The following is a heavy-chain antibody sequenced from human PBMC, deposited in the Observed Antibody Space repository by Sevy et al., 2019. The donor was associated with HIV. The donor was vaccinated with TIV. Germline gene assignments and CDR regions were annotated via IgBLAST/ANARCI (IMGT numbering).Heavy chain of an antibody. CDR2: IYPGDSDI. J-gene: IGHJ4*02. Sequence: GGSLRLSCKGSGYRFTSYWIGWVRQMPGKGLEWMGIIYPGDSDIRYSPSFQGQVTISADKSINTAYLQWGSLKASDTAMYFCARRGYDSSGYPQYYFDYWGQGTLVTVSS. D-gene: IGHD3-22*01. CDR1: GYRFTSYW. V-gene: IGHV5-51*01. CDR3: ARRGYDSSGYPQYYFDY.